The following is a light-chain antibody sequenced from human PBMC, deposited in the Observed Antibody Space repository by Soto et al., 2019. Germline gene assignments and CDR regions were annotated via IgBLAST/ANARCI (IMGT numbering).Light chain of an antibody. CDR3: CSFAGSYSYV. Sequence: QSVLTQPGSLSASPGQSVTISCTGTISDVGRYDYVSWYQQHPGKAPKLIVYDVTERPSGVPDRFSGSKSGNTASLTISGLQAEDEADYSCCSFAGSYSYVFRTGTKVTVL. V-gene: IGLV2-11*01. CDR1: ISDVGRYDY. CDR2: DVT. J-gene: IGLJ1*01.